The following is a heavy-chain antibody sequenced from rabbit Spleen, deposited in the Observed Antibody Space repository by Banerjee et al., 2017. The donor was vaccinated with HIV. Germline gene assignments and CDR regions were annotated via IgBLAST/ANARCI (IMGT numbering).Heavy chain of an antibody. Sequence: QEQLEESGGGLVKPEGSLTLTCKASGVSLNDKDVMCWVRQAPGKGLEWIACINIVTGKSVYASWAKGRFTMSRTSSTTVTLQMTSLTAADTATYFCARDAGSYAYIDGYFNLWGPGTPGHRL. CDR3: ARDAGSYAYIDGYFNL. CDR1: GVSLNDKDV. J-gene: IGHJ4*01. V-gene: IGHV1S45*01. CDR2: INIVTGKS. D-gene: IGHD6-1*01.